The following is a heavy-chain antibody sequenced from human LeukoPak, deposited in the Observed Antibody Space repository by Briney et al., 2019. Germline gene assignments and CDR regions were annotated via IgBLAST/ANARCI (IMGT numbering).Heavy chain of an antibody. D-gene: IGHD6-6*01. J-gene: IGHJ4*02. CDR3: ARSSSIAAPIDY. CDR1: GGSISSYY. V-gene: IGHV4-59*01. CDR2: IYYSGST. Sequence: PSETLSLTCTVSGGSISSYYWSRIRQPPGKGLEWIGYIYYSGSTNYNPSLKSRVTISVDTSKNQFSLKLSSVTAADTAVYYCARSSSIAAPIDYWGQGTLVTVSS.